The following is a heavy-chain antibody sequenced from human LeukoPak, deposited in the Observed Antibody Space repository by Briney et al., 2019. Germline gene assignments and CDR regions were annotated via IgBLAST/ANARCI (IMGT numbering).Heavy chain of an antibody. CDR1: GGSISSSSYY. Sequence: SETLSLTCTVSGGSISSSSYYWGWIRQPLGKGLEWIGSIYYSGSTYYNPSLKSRVTISVDTSKNQFSLKLSSVTAADTAVYYCARSLRVVPAAIWFDPWGQGTLVTVSS. J-gene: IGHJ5*02. D-gene: IGHD2-2*01. CDR2: IYYSGST. CDR3: ARSLRVVPAAIWFDP. V-gene: IGHV4-39*01.